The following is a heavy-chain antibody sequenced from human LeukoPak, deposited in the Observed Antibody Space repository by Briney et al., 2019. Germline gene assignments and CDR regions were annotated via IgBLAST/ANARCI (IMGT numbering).Heavy chain of an antibody. CDR1: GFTSSSDA. J-gene: IGHJ4*02. V-gene: IGHV3-23*01. CDR3: AKDQDYGSGSYKD. D-gene: IGHD3-10*01. Sequence: GGSLRLSCAASGFTSSSDAMSWVREAPGEGLEWVSAISGSGGSTYYADSVKGRFTISRDNSKNTLYLQMNSLRAEDTAVYYCAKDQDYGSGSYKDWGQGTLVTVSS. CDR2: ISGSGGST.